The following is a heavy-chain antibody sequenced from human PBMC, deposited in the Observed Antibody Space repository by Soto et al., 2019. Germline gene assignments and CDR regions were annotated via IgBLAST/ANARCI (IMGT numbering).Heavy chain of an antibody. Sequence: ASVKVSCKVSGYTLTESSMHWVRQAPGKGLEWMGGIDPEGGETGYAQKFQGRVTMTRNTSIDTAYMELSSLRSEDTAVYYCTISSGYDDYYFDYWGQGTLVTVSS. CDR3: TISSGYDDYYFDY. J-gene: IGHJ4*02. D-gene: IGHD5-12*01. CDR1: GYTLTESS. V-gene: IGHV1-24*01. CDR2: IDPEGGET.